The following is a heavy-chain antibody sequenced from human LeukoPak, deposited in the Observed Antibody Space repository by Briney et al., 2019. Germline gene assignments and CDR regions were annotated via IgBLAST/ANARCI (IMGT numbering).Heavy chain of an antibody. Sequence: ASVKVSCKASGYTFTGYYMHWVRQAPGQGLEWMGWINPNSGGTNYAQKFQGRVTMTRDTSISTAYMELSRLRSDDTAVYYCARDGSYSYGQKINWFDPWGQGTLVTVSS. CDR3: ARDGSYSYGQKINWFDP. J-gene: IGHJ5*02. V-gene: IGHV1-2*02. CDR1: GYTFTGYY. CDR2: INPNSGGT. D-gene: IGHD5-18*01.